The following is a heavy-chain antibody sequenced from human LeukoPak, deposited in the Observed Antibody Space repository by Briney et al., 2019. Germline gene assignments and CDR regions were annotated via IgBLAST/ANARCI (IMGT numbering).Heavy chain of an antibody. Sequence: ASVKVSCKASGYTFTSYAMHWVRQAPGQRLEWMGWINAGNGNTKYSQEFQGRVTITRDTSASTAYMELSSLRSEDTAVYYCARNGGGDRSEAFDIWGQGTMVTVSS. CDR1: GYTFTSYA. V-gene: IGHV1-3*03. CDR3: ARNGGGDRSEAFDI. J-gene: IGHJ3*02. D-gene: IGHD2-21*02. CDR2: INAGNGNT.